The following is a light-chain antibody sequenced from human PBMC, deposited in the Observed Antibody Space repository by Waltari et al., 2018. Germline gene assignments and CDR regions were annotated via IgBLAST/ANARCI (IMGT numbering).Light chain of an antibody. CDR1: QRVLFSTNNKNY. J-gene: IGKJ3*01. V-gene: IGKV4-1*01. Sequence: DIVMTQSPDSLAVSLGERAPINCKSSQRVLFSTNNKNYLAWYQQKPGQPPQLLIYWASTRESGVPDRFAGSGSGTDFTLTISTLQAEDVAVYYCQQYYSVPFTFGPGTKVDIK. CDR2: WAS. CDR3: QQYYSVPFT.